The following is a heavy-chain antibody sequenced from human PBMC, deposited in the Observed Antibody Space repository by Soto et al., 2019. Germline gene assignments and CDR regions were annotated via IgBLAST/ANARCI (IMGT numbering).Heavy chain of an antibody. CDR1: GGTFSSYT. V-gene: IGHV1-69*08. CDR3: ARDRDYGCNPDFDY. CDR2: IIPILGIA. D-gene: IGHD4-17*01. Sequence: QVQLVQSGAEVKKPGSSVKVSCKASGGTFSSYTISWVRQAPGQGLEWMGRIIPILGIANYAQKFQGRVTITADKSTSTAYMELSSLRSEDTAVYYCARDRDYGCNPDFDYWGQGTLVTVSS. J-gene: IGHJ4*02.